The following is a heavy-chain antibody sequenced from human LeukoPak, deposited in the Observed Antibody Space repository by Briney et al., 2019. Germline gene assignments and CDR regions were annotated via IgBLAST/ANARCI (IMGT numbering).Heavy chain of an antibody. V-gene: IGHV3-23*01. CDR2: ISVSGGNT. J-gene: IGHJ4*02. D-gene: IGHD3-9*01. Sequence: GGSLRLSCAASGFTVSTYGMSWVRQAPGKGLEWVSGISVSGGNTYYADSVKGRFTISRDNSENTLYLQMNSLRAEDTAVYYCAKRATTGYADYFDYWGQGTLVTVSP. CDR1: GFTVSTYG. CDR3: AKRATTGYADYFDY.